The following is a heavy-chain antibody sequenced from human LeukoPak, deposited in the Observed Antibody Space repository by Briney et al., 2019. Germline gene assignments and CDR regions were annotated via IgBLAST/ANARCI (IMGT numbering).Heavy chain of an antibody. CDR2: INPNSGGT. J-gene: IGHJ4*02. CDR1: GYTFTGYY. D-gene: IGHD2-15*01. CDR3: ARPYCSGGSCYLDRYDYFDY. V-gene: IGHV1-2*02. Sequence: ASVKVSCEASGYTFTGYYMHWVRQAPGQGLEWMGWINPNSGGTNYAQKFQGRVTMTRDTSISTAYMELSRLRSDDTAVYYCARPYCSGGSCYLDRYDYFDYWGQGTLVTVSS.